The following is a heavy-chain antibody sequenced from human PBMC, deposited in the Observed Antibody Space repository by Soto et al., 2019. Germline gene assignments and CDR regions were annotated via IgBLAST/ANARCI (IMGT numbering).Heavy chain of an antibody. D-gene: IGHD2-8*01. V-gene: IGHV4-59*01. Sequence: SETLSLTCTVSGGSISSYYWSWIRQPPGKGLEWIGYIYYSGSTNYNPSLKSRVTISVDTSKNQFSLKLSSVTAADTAVYYCARELGYCTNGVCSYNWFDPWGQGNLVTVSS. CDR2: IYYSGST. CDR1: GGSISSYY. J-gene: IGHJ5*02. CDR3: ARELGYCTNGVCSYNWFDP.